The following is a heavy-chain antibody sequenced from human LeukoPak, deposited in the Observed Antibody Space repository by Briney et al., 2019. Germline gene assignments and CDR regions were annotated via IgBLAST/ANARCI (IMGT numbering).Heavy chain of an antibody. J-gene: IGHJ4*02. V-gene: IGHV1-46*01. D-gene: IGHD3-22*01. CDR3: ARGRGVHDSHTYDYFDY. CDR1: GYTFTSYY. CDR2: INPAGGST. Sequence: ALVKVSCTASGYTFTSYYIHWVRQAPGQGLEWMGIINPAGGSTTYAQKFQGSRLTLTRDTSTSTVYMELSSLRSEDTAVYYCARGRGVHDSHTYDYFDYWGQGSLVTVSS.